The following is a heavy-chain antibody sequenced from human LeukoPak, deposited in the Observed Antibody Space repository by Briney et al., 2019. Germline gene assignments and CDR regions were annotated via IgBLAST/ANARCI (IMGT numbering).Heavy chain of an antibody. CDR2: IYHSGST. D-gene: IGHD5-24*01. Sequence: SETLSLTCAVSGYSISSGYYWGWIRQPPGKGLEWIGSIYHSGSTYYNPSLKSRVTISVDTSKNQFSLKLSSVTAADTAAYYCARLVEMATIVDYWGQGTLVTVSS. CDR1: GYSISSGYY. CDR3: ARLVEMATIVDY. J-gene: IGHJ4*02. V-gene: IGHV4-38-2*01.